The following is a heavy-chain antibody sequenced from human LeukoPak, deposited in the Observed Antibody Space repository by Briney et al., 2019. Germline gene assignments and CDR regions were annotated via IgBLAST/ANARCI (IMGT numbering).Heavy chain of an antibody. Sequence: GGSLRLSCAASGFTFSSYAMSWVRQAPGKGLEWVSGISESGGSTHHADSVKGRFTVSRDNSKNTLYLQMNSLRVEDTAVYYCVRDGSMFDPWGQGTLVTVAS. CDR2: ISESGGST. V-gene: IGHV3-23*01. CDR1: GFTFSSYA. D-gene: IGHD1-26*01. J-gene: IGHJ5*02. CDR3: VRDGSMFDP.